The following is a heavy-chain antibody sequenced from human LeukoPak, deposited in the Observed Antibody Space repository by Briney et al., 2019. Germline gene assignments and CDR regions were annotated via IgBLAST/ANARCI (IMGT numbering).Heavy chain of an antibody. J-gene: IGHJ4*02. CDR2: IYPGDSDT. CDR3: ARSPSRPWATTYRFDY. Sequence: KHGESLKISCKGSGFTFTTHWIGWVRQMPGKGLEWMGIIYPGDSDTRYGPSFQGQVTMSADRSISTAYLQWSSLKASDTAIYYCARSPSRPWATTYRFDYWGQGTLVTVSS. CDR1: GFTFTTHW. V-gene: IGHV5-51*01. D-gene: IGHD1-1*01.